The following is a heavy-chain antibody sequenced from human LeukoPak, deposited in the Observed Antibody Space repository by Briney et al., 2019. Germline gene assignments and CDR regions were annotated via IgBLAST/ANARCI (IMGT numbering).Heavy chain of an antibody. CDR3: AKDLDSYDYVWGSYRYPTDY. J-gene: IGHJ4*02. D-gene: IGHD3-16*02. Sequence: EASVKVSCKASGGTFSSYAISWVRQAPGQGLEWMGRIIPILGIANYAQKFQGRVTITADKSTSTAYMELSSLRSEDTAVYYCAKDLDSYDYVWGSYRYPTDYWGQGTLVTVSS. CDR1: GGTFSSYA. V-gene: IGHV1-69*04. CDR2: IIPILGIA.